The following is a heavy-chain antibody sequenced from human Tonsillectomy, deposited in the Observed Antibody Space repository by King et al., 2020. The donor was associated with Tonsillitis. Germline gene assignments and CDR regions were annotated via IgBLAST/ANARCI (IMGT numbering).Heavy chain of an antibody. Sequence: VQLQESGPGLVKPSQTLSLTCTVSGGSISSGGYYWSWIRQPAGTGLEWIGRIYTSGSTNYNPSLKSRVTMSVDTSKNPFSLKLDSVTAADTAVYYCARDRSGSGSYYSPFDYWGQGTRVTVSS. V-gene: IGHV4-61*02. D-gene: IGHD3-10*01. CDR2: IYTSGST. CDR3: ARDRSGSGSYYSPFDY. J-gene: IGHJ4*02. CDR1: GGSISSGGYY.